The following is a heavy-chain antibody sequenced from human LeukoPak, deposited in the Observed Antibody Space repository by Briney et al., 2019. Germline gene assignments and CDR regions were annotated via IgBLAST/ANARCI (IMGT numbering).Heavy chain of an antibody. CDR3: AKRPRAYYYDSSGYYYDY. V-gene: IGHV3-23*01. Sequence: GGSLRLSCAASGFTFSSYAMSRVRQVPGKGLEWVSAISGSGGSTYYADSVKGRFTISRDNSKNTLYLQMNSLRAEDTAVYYCAKRPRAYYYDSSGYYYDYWGQGTLVTVSS. CDR1: GFTFSSYA. J-gene: IGHJ4*02. CDR2: ISGSGGST. D-gene: IGHD3-22*01.